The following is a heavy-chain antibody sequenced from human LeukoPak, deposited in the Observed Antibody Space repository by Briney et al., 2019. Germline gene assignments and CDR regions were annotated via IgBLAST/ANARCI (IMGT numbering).Heavy chain of an antibody. CDR1: GFTFSSYA. CDR3: AKDRHYYDSSGYYYWNFDL. V-gene: IGHV3-23*01. D-gene: IGHD3-22*01. CDR2: ISGSGGST. J-gene: IGHJ2*01. Sequence: GESLKISCAASGFTFSSYAMSWVRQAPGKGLEWVSAISGSGGSTYYADSVKGRFTISRDNSKNTLYLQMNSLRAEDTAVYYCAKDRHYYDSSGYYYWNFDLWGRGTLVTVSS.